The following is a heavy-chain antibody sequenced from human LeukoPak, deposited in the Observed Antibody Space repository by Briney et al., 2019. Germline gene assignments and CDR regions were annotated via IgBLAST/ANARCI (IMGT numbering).Heavy chain of an antibody. CDR1: GGSISSHY. Sequence: PSETLSLTCTVSGGSISSHYWSWIRQPPGKGLEWIGYIYYSGSTNYNPSLKSRVTISVDTSKNQFSLKLSSVTAADTALYYCARDGDYGPFDYWGQGTLVTVSS. D-gene: IGHD4-17*01. CDR2: IYYSGST. CDR3: ARDGDYGPFDY. V-gene: IGHV4-59*11. J-gene: IGHJ4*02.